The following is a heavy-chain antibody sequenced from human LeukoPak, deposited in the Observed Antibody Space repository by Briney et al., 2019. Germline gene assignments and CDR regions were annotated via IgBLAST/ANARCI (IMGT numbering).Heavy chain of an antibody. Sequence: GGSLRLSCAAAGFTFSSYAMSWVRQAPGKGLEWVSVISGSGGNTHYTDPVKGRFTISRDNSKNTLYLQMNGLRAEDTAVYYCTSLSDAIESFGTRNYWGQGTLVTVSS. V-gene: IGHV3-23*01. D-gene: IGHD2-8*01. J-gene: IGHJ4*02. CDR1: GFTFSSYA. CDR2: ISGSGGNT. CDR3: TSLSDAIESFGTRNY.